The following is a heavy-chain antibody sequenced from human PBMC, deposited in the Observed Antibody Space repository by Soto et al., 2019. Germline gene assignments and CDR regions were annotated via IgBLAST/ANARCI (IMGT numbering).Heavy chain of an antibody. J-gene: IGHJ4*02. CDR3: ARGGYYGSGRLDY. CDR2: INHSGST. Sequence: QVQLQQWGAGLLKPSETLSLTCAVYGGSFSGYYWSWIRQPPGKGLEWIGEINHSGSTNYNPSLKSRVTISVDTSKYQFSLKLSSVTAADTAVYYCARGGYYGSGRLDYWGQGTLVTVSS. D-gene: IGHD3-10*01. CDR1: GGSFSGYY. V-gene: IGHV4-34*01.